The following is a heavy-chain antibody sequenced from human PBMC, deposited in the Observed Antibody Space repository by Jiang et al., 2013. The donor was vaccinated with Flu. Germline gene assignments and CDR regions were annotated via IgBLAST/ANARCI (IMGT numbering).Heavy chain of an antibody. V-gene: IGHV1-69*04. J-gene: IGHJ4*02. Sequence: KPGSSVKVSCKASGGTFSSYAISWVRQAPGQGLEWMGRIIPILGIANYAQKFQGRVTITADKSTSTAYMELSSLRSEDTAVYYCARVAAVAGTFDYWGQGTLVTVSS. D-gene: IGHD6-19*01. CDR1: GGTFSSYA. CDR3: ARVAAVAGTFDY. CDR2: IIPILGIA.